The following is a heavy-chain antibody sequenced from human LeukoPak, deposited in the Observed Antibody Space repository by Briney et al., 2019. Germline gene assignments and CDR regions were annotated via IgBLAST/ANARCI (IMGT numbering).Heavy chain of an antibody. CDR3: TTGTVSDNFYYYTTVDV. CDR1: GFSFTNAW. V-gene: IGHV3-15*01. J-gene: IGHJ6*02. D-gene: IGHD2-21*01. Sequence: GGSLRLSCGASGFSFTNAWMSWVRQVPGKGLEWVGGIKRKTDGGTTDYAAPVKGRFTISRDDSKNTLYLQVNSLKSEDTAVYYCTTGTVSDNFYYYTTVDVWGQGTTVTVSS. CDR2: IKRKTDGGTT.